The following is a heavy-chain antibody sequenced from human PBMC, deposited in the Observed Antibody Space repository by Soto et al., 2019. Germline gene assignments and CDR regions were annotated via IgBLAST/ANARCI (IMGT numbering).Heavy chain of an antibody. CDR2: INHSGKT. V-gene: IGHV4-34*01. D-gene: IGHD2-2*02. Sequence: SETLSLTCAVYGGSFSGYYWSWIRQPPGKGLEWIAEINHSGKTFYNPSLQRRVSISVDTPKNQLSLSLTSVTAADTAVYYCVRGGRSCEIDQCYTWFGPWGQGTLVTVS. CDR3: VRGGRSCEIDQCYTWFGP. J-gene: IGHJ5*02. CDR1: GGSFSGYY.